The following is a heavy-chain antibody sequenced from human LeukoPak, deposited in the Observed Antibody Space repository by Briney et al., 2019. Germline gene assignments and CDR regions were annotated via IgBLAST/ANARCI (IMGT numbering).Heavy chain of an antibody. D-gene: IGHD3-10*01. CDR2: IYYSGST. CDR3: ASPGPSSSGSYYSYYYYYMDV. CDR1: GGSISSSSYY. J-gene: IGHJ6*03. Sequence: SETLSLTCTVSGGSISSSSYYWGWIRQPPGKGLEWIGSIYYSGSTYYNPSLKSRVTISVDTFKNQFSLKLSSVTAADTAVYYCASPGPSSSGSYYSYYYYYMDVWGKGTTVTISS. V-gene: IGHV4-39*01.